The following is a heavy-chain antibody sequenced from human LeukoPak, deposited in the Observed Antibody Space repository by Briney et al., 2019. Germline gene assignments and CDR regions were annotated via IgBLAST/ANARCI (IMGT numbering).Heavy chain of an antibody. V-gene: IGHV4-4*07. D-gene: IGHD1-26*01. J-gene: IGHJ4*02. Sequence: SETLSLTCTVSGDSISSYYWSWIRQPAGRRLEWIGRMYSSGTTHYSPSLKSRITMSVDTSKNQFSLRLSSVTAADTAVYYCAREGGSYRSFDYWGQGTLVTVSS. CDR2: MYSSGTT. CDR3: AREGGSYRSFDY. CDR1: GDSISSYY.